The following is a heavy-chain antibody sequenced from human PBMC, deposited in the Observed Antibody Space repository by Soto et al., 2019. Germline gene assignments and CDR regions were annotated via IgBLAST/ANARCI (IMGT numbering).Heavy chain of an antibody. CDR1: GFTFSSSW. J-gene: IGHJ4*02. V-gene: IGHV3-74*03. Sequence: EVQLVESGGGLVQPGGSLRLSCAASGFTFSSSWMHWVRQVPGKGLVWVSRINSDGSTTQYADSVSGRFTISRDNAKNTLFLEVNSLTIEDTAVYFCACLPMPRGSCDFWGQGTLVTVSS. CDR2: INSDGSTT. CDR3: ACLPMPRGSCDF. D-gene: IGHD2-2*01.